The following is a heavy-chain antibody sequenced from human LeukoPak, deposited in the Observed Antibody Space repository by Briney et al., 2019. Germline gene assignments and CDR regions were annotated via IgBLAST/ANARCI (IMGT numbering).Heavy chain of an antibody. Sequence: GGSLRLSCAASGFTFNSYSMHWVRQAPGKVLEWVSYISSSGSTIYYADSVKGRFTISRDNAKSSLYLQMNSLRAEDTAVYYCAELGITMIGGVWGKGTTVTISS. CDR1: GFTFNSYS. J-gene: IGHJ6*04. CDR3: AELGITMIGGV. V-gene: IGHV3-48*03. CDR2: ISSSGSTI. D-gene: IGHD3-10*02.